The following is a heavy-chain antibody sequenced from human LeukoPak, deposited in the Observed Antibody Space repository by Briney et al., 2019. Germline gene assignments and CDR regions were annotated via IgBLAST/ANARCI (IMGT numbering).Heavy chain of an antibody. CDR1: GGSFSGYY. CDR2: INHSGST. Sequence: SETLSLTCAVYGGSFSGYYWSWIRQPPGKGLEWIGEINHSGSTNYNPSLKSRVTISVDTSKNQFSLKLSSVTAADTAVYYCARLSGESTIYDHWGQGTLVTVSS. V-gene: IGHV4-34*01. J-gene: IGHJ4*02. CDR3: ARLSGESTIYDH. D-gene: IGHD5/OR15-5a*01.